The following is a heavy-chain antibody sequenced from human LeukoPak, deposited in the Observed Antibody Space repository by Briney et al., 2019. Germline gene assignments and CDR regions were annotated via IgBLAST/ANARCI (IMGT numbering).Heavy chain of an antibody. V-gene: IGHV3-23*01. J-gene: IGHJ4*02. Sequence: GGSLRLSCAASGFTFSSYGMSWVRQAPGKGLEWVSAISGGGGSTYYADSVKGRFTISRDNSKNTLYLQMNSLRAEDTAVYYCAKDAAPRTTVNYFDYRGKGTLVTVSS. CDR3: AKDAAPRTTVNYFDY. CDR2: ISGGGGST. CDR1: GFTFSSYG. D-gene: IGHD4-17*01.